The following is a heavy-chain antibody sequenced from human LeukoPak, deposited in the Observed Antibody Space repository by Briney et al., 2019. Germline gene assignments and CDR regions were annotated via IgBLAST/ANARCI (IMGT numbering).Heavy chain of an antibody. Sequence: PSETLSLTCTVSSGSINSYYWGWVRQPAGRGLEWIGRIYTTGKTDYSPSLKSRLTISVNTSKRQFSLNLRSVTAADTAIYYCARHGYTASHYFLDFWSQGTLVTVSS. CDR3: ARHGYTASHYFLDF. V-gene: IGHV4-4*07. D-gene: IGHD3-16*01. J-gene: IGHJ4*02. CDR1: SGSINSYY. CDR2: IYTTGKT.